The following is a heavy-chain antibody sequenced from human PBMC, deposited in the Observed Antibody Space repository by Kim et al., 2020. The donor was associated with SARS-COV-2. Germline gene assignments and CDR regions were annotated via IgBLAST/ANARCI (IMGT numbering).Heavy chain of an antibody. CDR3: ARASHSESQAAAFDI. Sequence: ASVKVSCKASGYVFSRFGITWVRQAPGQGLEWMGWISGYNYKTNYAQKVQDRVSMAADTSTSTAYMELRSLRSDDTAVYYCARASHSESQAAAFDIWGQGTMVTVSS. CDR2: ISGYNYKT. V-gene: IGHV1-18*01. CDR1: GYVFSRFG. D-gene: IGHD1-26*01. J-gene: IGHJ3*02.